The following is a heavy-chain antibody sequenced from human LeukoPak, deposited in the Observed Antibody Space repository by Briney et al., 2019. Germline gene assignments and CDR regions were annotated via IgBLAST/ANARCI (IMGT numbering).Heavy chain of an antibody. CDR2: IYYSGGT. Sequence: SETLSLTCTVSGGSVSSYYWSWIRQPPGKGLEWIAYIYYSGGTKYNPSLKSRVTISLDRSKNQFSLKLRSVTAADTAVYYCARLQVHCGGDCYTRWFDPWGQGTLVTVSS. CDR1: GGSVSSYY. CDR3: ARLQVHCGGDCYTRWFDP. V-gene: IGHV4-59*08. D-gene: IGHD2-21*02. J-gene: IGHJ5*02.